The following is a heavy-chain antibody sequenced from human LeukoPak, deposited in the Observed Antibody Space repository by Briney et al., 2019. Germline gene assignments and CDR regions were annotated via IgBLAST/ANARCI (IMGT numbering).Heavy chain of an antibody. CDR3: AKGTDGEGYYRPFDY. D-gene: IGHD3-10*01. V-gene: IGHV3-23*01. CDR2: INSGGGTT. J-gene: IGHJ4*02. CDR1: GFTLSSST. Sequence: SGGSLRLSCAASGFTLSSSTMSWLRQAPGKGLEWVSAINSGGGTTAAESVKGRFTISRDDSKNTLFLQTNSLRAEDTAVYYCAKGTDGEGYYRPFDYWGQGTLVTVSS.